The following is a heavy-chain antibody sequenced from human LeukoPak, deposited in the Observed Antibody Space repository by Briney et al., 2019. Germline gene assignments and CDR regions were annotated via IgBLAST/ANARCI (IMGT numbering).Heavy chain of an antibody. Sequence: GGSLRLSCTASGFTFGDYAMTWVRQAPGKGLEWVGFIRSKTYGGTTEYAASVKGRFTISRDDSKSIAYLQMNSLKTEDTAVYYCTRDQTPYYWGQGTLVTVSS. CDR1: GFTFGDYA. CDR2: IRSKTYGGTT. CDR3: TRDQTPYY. V-gene: IGHV3-49*04. J-gene: IGHJ4*02.